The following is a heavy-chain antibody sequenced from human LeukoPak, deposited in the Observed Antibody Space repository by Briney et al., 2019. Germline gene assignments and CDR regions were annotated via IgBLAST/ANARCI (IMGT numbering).Heavy chain of an antibody. CDR3: ARYNSAYSSPP. CDR1: GFTFSDYY. D-gene: IGHD3-22*01. Sequence: PGGSLRLSCAASGFTFSDYYMSWIRQAPGKGLEWVSYISSSGNTIYYADSVKGRFTISRDNAKNSPCLQMNSLRAEDTAVYFCARYNSAYSSPPWGQGTLVTVSS. J-gene: IGHJ5*02. V-gene: IGHV3-11*01. CDR2: ISSSGNTI.